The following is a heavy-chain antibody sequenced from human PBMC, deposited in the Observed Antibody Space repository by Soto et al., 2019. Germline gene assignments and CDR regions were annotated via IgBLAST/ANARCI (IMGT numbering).Heavy chain of an antibody. V-gene: IGHV4-4*07. CDR3: ARDSVAGAMDV. D-gene: IGHD6-19*01. CDR2: IYTSGST. CDR1: GDSRSRYY. J-gene: IGHJ6*02. Sequence: SETLSLTCTVSGDSRSRYYWSWVRQSAGKGLEWIGRIYTSGSTTYNPSLQSRVTMSLDTSRNQLSLELSSVTAADTAVYYCARDSVAGAMDVWGQGTTVTVSS.